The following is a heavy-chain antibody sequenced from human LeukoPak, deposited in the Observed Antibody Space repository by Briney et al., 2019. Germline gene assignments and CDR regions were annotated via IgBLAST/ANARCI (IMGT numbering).Heavy chain of an antibody. Sequence: ASVTVSFTSSVYIFTFYGITWVRHAPGQGLEWMGWISPHNGQTPYAHEVQDRVIMTTDASTTTAYMELRSLRSDDTAVYYCSKTREHDLNDLWGQGTLVTVSS. CDR3: SKTREHDLNDL. CDR1: VYIFTFYG. CDR2: ISPHNGQT. V-gene: IGHV1-18*01. J-gene: IGHJ5*02. D-gene: IGHD1-26*01.